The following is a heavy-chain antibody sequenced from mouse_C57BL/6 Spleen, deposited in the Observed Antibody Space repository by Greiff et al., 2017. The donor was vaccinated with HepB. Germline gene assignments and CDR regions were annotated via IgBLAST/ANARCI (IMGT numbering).Heavy chain of an antibody. J-gene: IGHJ4*01. D-gene: IGHD1-1*01. CDR1: GYTFTSYW. Sequence: VQLKESGAELVKPGASVKLSCKASGYTFTSYWMHWVKQRPGQGLEWIGMIHPNSGSTNYNEKFKSKATLTVDKSSSTAYMQLSSLTSEDSAVYYCARYGSSSYAMDYWGQGTSVTVSS. CDR2: IHPNSGST. V-gene: IGHV1-64*01. CDR3: ARYGSSSYAMDY.